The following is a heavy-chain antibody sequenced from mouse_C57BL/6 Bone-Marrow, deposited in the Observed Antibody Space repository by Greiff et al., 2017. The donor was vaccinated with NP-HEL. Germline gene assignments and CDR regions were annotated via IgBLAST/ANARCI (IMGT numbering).Heavy chain of an antibody. CDR3: ARGAY. V-gene: IGHV1-80*01. CDR1: GYEFSNYW. CDR2: IYPGDGDT. J-gene: IGHJ3*01. Sequence: QVQLQQSGADLVKPGASVKISCKASGYEFSNYWMNWVHQRPGKGLEWIGQIYPGDGDTNYNGKFKDKATLTADKSSSTAYMQLSRRTSEDSAVYVCARGAYWGQGTLVTVSA.